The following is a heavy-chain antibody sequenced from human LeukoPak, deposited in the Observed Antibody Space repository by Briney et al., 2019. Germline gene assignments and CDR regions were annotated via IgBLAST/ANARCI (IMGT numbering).Heavy chain of an antibody. J-gene: IGHJ4*02. CDR2: VHTSGST. V-gene: IGHV4-61*02. Sequence: SETLSLTCTVSGGPIIRRAFYWHWIRQPAGKGLEWIGRVHTSGSTHYDPSLSSRVTISLDTSKNQCSLRLSSVTAAVTAVYYCARGPANGASYFDYWGQGSLVTVSS. D-gene: IGHD2-8*01. CDR3: ARGPANGASYFDY. CDR1: GGPIIRRAFY.